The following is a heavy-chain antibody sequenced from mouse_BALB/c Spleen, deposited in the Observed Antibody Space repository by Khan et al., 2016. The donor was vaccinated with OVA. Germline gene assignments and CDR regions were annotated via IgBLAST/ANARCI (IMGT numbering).Heavy chain of an antibody. D-gene: IGHD1-1*01. J-gene: IGHJ2*01. Sequence: EVQLVESGPGLVKPSQSLSLTCTVTGFSITSDYAWNWIRQFPGNKLEWMGYISHSSRTSPNPSLKSRIYITRDSSTHQFFLQLNSVTTEDTATYYCARSVTITTVVATDFDYWGQGTTLTVSS. CDR1: GFSITSDYA. CDR3: ARSVTITTVVATDFDY. CDR2: ISHSSRT. V-gene: IGHV3-2*02.